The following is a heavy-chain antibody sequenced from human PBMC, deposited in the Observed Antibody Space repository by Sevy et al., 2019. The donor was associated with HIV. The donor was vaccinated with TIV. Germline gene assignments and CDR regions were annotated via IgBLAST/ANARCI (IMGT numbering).Heavy chain of an antibody. CDR3: ARGVGGYCSSTSCHVDY. CDR1: GGSISSNNW. CDR2: IYHSGST. J-gene: IGHJ4*02. D-gene: IGHD2-2*03. Sequence: SETLSLTCAVSGGSISSNNWWNWLRQTPGKGLEWIGEIYHSGSTNRNPSLKSRVTISVDKSKNQFSLKLSSVTAADTAVYYCARGVGGYCSSTSCHVDYWGQGTLVTVSS. V-gene: IGHV4-4*02.